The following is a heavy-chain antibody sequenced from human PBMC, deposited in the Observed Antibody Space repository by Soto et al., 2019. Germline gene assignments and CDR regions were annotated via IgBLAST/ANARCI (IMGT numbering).Heavy chain of an antibody. V-gene: IGHV1-58*01. Sequence: QMQLVQSGPEVKKPGTSVRVSCKASGFTFGNSAVHWVRQARGQRLEWMGWILVASGGTNYAENFEERVTIAMDMSTSTACVVLSSLRSEDTSVYFCAAAVTRICNKAPYAVDMWGQGTVVTVSS. CDR1: GFTFGNSA. D-gene: IGHD6-19*01. J-gene: IGHJ3*02. CDR2: ILVASGGT. CDR3: AAAVTRICNKAPYAVDM.